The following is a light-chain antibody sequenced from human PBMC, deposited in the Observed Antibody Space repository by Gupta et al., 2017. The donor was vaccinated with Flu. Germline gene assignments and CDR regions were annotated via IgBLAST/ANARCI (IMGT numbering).Light chain of an antibody. J-gene: IGKJ4*01. V-gene: IGKV2-28*01. Sequence: DVVMTQSPLSLSVTPGEPASISCRSSQNLLHSNGNYYLDWYLQKPGQSPQVLIYLGSYRASGVPDRFSGSGSGTDFTLTISRVEAEDVGIYYCMQVLQTPPTFGGGTKVEIK. CDR3: MQVLQTPPT. CDR1: QNLLHSNGNYY. CDR2: LGS.